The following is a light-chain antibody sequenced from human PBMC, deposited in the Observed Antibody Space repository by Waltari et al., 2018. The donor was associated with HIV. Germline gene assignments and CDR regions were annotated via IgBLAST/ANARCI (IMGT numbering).Light chain of an antibody. Sequence: DIVMTQSPGSLAVSLGERATINCKSSQSLLNSSNNKNYLAWYQQKPGQPPKLLIYWASTRESGVPDRFSGSGSGTEFTLTISSLQAKDVAVYYCQQYYSTPFTFGPGTKVDSK. J-gene: IGKJ3*01. CDR2: WAS. CDR1: QSLLNSSNNKNY. CDR3: QQYYSTPFT. V-gene: IGKV4-1*01.